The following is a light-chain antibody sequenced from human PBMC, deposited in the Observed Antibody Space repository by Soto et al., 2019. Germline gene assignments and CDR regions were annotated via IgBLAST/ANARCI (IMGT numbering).Light chain of an antibody. CDR3: QQYNNWPT. V-gene: IGKV3-15*01. Sequence: EIVMTQSPATLSVSPGERATLSCRASQSVSSNLAWYQQKPGQAPRLLIYGASTRATGIPARFSGSRSGTEFTLTISSLQCEDFAVYYCQQYNNWPTFGQGTKVEIK. CDR2: GAS. J-gene: IGKJ1*01. CDR1: QSVSSN.